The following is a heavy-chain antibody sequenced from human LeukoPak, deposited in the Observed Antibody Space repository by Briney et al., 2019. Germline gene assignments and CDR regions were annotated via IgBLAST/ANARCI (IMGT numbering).Heavy chain of an antibody. Sequence: PSETLSLTCTVPGGSISSSSYYWGWIRQPPGKGLEWIGSFYYSGSTYYNPSLKSRVTISVDTSKNQFSLKLSSVTAADTAVYYCARDDCSSTSCPYNWFDPWGQGTLVTVSS. D-gene: IGHD2-2*01. J-gene: IGHJ5*02. CDR3: ARDDCSSTSCPYNWFDP. CDR1: GGSISSSSYY. V-gene: IGHV4-39*02. CDR2: FYYSGST.